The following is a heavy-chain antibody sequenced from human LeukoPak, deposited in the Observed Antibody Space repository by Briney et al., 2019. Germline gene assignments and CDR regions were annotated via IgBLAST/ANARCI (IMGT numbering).Heavy chain of an antibody. D-gene: IGHD3-10*01. J-gene: IGHJ4*02. CDR2: ISSSSSYI. V-gene: IGHV3-21*01. Sequence: GGSLRLSCAASGFTFSSYSMSWVRQAPGKGLEWVSSISSSSSYIYYADSVKGRFTISRDNAKNSLYLQMNSLRAEDTAVYYCARVSLGITMVRGVIIPDYWGQGTLVTVSS. CDR3: ARVSLGITMVRGVIIPDY. CDR1: GFTFSSYS.